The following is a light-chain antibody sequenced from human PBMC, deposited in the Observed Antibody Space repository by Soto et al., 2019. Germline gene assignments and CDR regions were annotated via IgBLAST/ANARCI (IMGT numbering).Light chain of an antibody. V-gene: IGKV3-20*01. J-gene: IGKJ1*01. Sequence: EIVLTQSPGTLSLSPGERATLSCRASQSVRSNYLAWYQQKPGQAPRLLIYKSSTKATGIPDRFSGNGSGTDFTLTISRLEPEDFALYYCQQYRDLPQTFGQGTKVDIK. CDR1: QSVRSNY. CDR2: KSS. CDR3: QQYRDLPQT.